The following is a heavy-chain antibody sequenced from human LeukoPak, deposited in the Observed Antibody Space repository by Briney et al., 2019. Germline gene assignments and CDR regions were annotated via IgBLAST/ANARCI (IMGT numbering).Heavy chain of an antibody. CDR1: GGSISSGSYY. J-gene: IGHJ5*02. Sequence: SQTLPLTCTVSGGSISSGSYYWSWIRQPAGKGLEWIERIYTSGSTNYNPSLKSRVTISVDTSKNQFSLKLSSVTAADTAVYYCARDGRSIAARPSPSGWFDPWGQGTLVTVSS. V-gene: IGHV4-61*02. CDR2: IYTSGST. D-gene: IGHD6-6*01. CDR3: ARDGRSIAARPSPSGWFDP.